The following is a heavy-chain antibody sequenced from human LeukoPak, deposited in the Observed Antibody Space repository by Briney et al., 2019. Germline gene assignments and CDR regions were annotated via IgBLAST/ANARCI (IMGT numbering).Heavy chain of an antibody. CDR1: GFTFNSYA. CDR2: ISGNGGST. D-gene: IGHD2-2*01. J-gene: IGHJ6*03. V-gene: IGHV3-23*01. CDR3: AKDLRVIVVTYYMDV. Sequence: PGGSLRLSCAASGFTFNSYAMTWVRQAPGKGLKWVSSISGNGGSTYYTDSVKGRFTISRDNSKNTLYLQMNSLRAEDTAAYYCAKDLRVIVVTYYMDVWGKGTTVTVSS.